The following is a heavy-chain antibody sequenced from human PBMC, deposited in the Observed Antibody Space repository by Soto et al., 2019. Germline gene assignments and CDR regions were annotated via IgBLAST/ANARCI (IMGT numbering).Heavy chain of an antibody. D-gene: IGHD3-10*01. CDR3: AREAYYYGSGSYDGDY. CDR1: GGSISSSNW. Sequence: QVQLQESGPGLVKPSGTLSLTCAVSGGSISSSNWWSWVRQPPGKGLEWIGEIYHSGSTNYNPSLKSRVTISGDKSKNQFSLKLSSVTAADTAVYYCAREAYYYGSGSYDGDYWGQGTLVTVSS. J-gene: IGHJ4*02. V-gene: IGHV4-4*02. CDR2: IYHSGST.